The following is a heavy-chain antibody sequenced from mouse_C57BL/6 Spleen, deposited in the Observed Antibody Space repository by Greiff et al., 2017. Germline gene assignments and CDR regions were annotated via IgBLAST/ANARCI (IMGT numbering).Heavy chain of an antibody. Sequence: EVQVVESGGDLVKPGGSLKLSCAASGFTFSSYGMSWVRQTPDKRLEWVATISSGGSYTYYPDSVKGRFTISRDNAKNTLYLQMSSLKSEDTAMYYCARHMGAEPGFDYWGQGTTLTVSS. CDR2: ISSGGSYT. V-gene: IGHV5-6*01. D-gene: IGHD1-1*02. CDR3: ARHMGAEPGFDY. CDR1: GFTFSSYG. J-gene: IGHJ2*01.